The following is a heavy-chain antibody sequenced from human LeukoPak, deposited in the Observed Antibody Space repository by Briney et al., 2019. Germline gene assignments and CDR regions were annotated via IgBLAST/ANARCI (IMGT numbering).Heavy chain of an antibody. CDR2: ISHSGST. D-gene: IGHD5-24*01. V-gene: IGHV4-38-2*02. J-gene: IGHJ4*02. CDR1: GYFIYSNYY. CDR3: ARINTIMATFDY. Sequence: SETLSLTCTVSGYFIYSNYYWGWIRQPPGKGLEWIATISHSGSTYYNPSLKSRVTISVETSKSQFSLKLSSVTAADTAVYYCARINTIMATFDYWGQGTLVTVSS.